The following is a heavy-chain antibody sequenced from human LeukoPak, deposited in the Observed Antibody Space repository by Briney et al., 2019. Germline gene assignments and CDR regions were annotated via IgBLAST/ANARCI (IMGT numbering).Heavy chain of an antibody. CDR2: IKSEPDGGTT. Sequence: GGSLRLSCAASGFTFSNAWMSWVRQAPGKGLEWVGRIKSEPDGGTTDYAAPVKGKFTISRDDSKNTLYLQMNSLRAEDTALYYCTTDDRGYSYAPRYWGQGTLVTVSS. D-gene: IGHD5-18*01. CDR1: GFTFSNAW. V-gene: IGHV3-15*01. J-gene: IGHJ4*02. CDR3: TTDDRGYSYAPRY.